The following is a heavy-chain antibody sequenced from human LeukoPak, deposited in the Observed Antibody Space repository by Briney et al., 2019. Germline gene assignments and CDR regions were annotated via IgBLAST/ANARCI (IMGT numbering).Heavy chain of an antibody. CDR1: GFTFSSYNMN. CDR3: ARLVSPH. J-gene: IGHJ4*02. V-gene: IGHV4-39*01. CDR2: IYYSGST. D-gene: IGHD2-2*01. Sequence: GSLRLSCAASGFTFSSYNMNWVRQPPGKGLEWIGSIYYSGSTYYNPSLKSRVTISVDTSKNQFSLKLSSVTAADTAVYYCARLVSPHWGQGTLVTVSS.